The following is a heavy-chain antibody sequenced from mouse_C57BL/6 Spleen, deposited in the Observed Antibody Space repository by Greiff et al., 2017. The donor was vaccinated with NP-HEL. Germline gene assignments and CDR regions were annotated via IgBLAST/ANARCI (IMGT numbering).Heavy chain of an antibody. CDR1: GYTFTSYW. Sequence: QVQLQQSGPELVKPGASVKISCKASGYTFTSYWMHWVKQRPIQGLEWIGNIDPSDSETHYNQKFKDKATLTVDKSSSTAYMQLSSLTSEDSAVYYCATTWDYAMDYWGQGTSVTVSS. J-gene: IGHJ4*01. CDR2: IDPSDSET. V-gene: IGHV1-52*01. CDR3: ATTWDYAMDY.